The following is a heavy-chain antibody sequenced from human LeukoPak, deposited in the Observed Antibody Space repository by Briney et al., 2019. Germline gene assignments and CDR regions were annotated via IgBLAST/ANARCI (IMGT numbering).Heavy chain of an antibody. V-gene: IGHV3-49*04. J-gene: IGHJ4*02. Sequence: PGGSLRLSCAVSGFRVSDYYMSWVRQAPGKGLEWVGFIRSKAYGGTTEYAASVKGRFTISRDDSKSIAYLQMNSLKTEDTAVYYCTRAPGITMIVVVPYYFDYWGQGTLVTVSS. D-gene: IGHD3-22*01. CDR2: IRSKAYGGTT. CDR3: TRAPGITMIVVVPYYFDY. CDR1: GFRVSDYY.